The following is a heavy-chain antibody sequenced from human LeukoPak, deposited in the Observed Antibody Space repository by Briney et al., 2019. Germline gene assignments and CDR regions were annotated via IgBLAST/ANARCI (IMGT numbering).Heavy chain of an antibody. CDR2: ISRSGGAP. CDR3: AKDFNWSDAG. CDR1: GFTFSSHD. Sequence: GGSLRLSCAASGFTFSSHDMNWVRQAPGKGLEWVSSISRSGGAPAYADSVKGRFTISRDSSKNTLCLQMNRLRAEDRAVYYCAKDFNWSDAGWGQGTLVTVSS. D-gene: IGHD1-20*01. J-gene: IGHJ4*02. V-gene: IGHV3-23*01.